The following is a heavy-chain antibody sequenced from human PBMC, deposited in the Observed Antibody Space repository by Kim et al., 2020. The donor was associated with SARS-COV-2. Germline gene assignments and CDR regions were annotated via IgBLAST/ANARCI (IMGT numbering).Heavy chain of an antibody. CDR3: ARQRGRYLSDPFDY. CDR1: GGSISSSSYY. CDR2: MYSSGTA. Sequence: SETLSLTCTVSGGSISSSSYYWGWIRQPPGKGLEWIGSMYSSGTAYYSPSVKSLVTISLGTSNNHFSLMLSSVTATDTAVYYCARQRGRYLSDPFDYWGQGTLVTVSS. V-gene: IGHV4-39*01. D-gene: IGHD3-16*02. J-gene: IGHJ4*02.